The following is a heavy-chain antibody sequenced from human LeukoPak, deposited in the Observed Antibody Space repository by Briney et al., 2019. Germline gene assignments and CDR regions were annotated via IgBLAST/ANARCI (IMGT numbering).Heavy chain of an antibody. CDR2: INHSGST. D-gene: IGHD5-18*01. V-gene: IGHV4-34*01. Sequence: SETLSLTCAVYGGSFSGYYWSWIRQPPGKGLEWIGEINHSGSTNYNPSLKSRVTISVDTSKNQFSLKLSSVTAADTGVYYCASDNTAMFDWGQGTLVTVSS. CDR3: ASDNTAMFD. CDR1: GGSFSGYY. J-gene: IGHJ4*02.